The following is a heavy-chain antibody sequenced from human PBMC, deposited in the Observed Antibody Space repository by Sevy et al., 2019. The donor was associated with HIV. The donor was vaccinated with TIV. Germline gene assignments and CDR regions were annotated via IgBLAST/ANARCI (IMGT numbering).Heavy chain of an antibody. D-gene: IGHD1-1*01. CDR2: TYYRSKWYN. CDR3: ARGDELNSYYNGMDV. J-gene: IGHJ6*02. V-gene: IGHV6-1*01. CDR1: GDSVSSSSAA. Sequence: SQTLSLTCAISGDSVSSSSAAWNWFRQSPSRGLEWLGRTYYRSKWYNNYAVSVKSRVTINPDTSENQFSLHLNSVTPEDTAVYFRARGDELNSYYNGMDVWGQGTTVTVSS.